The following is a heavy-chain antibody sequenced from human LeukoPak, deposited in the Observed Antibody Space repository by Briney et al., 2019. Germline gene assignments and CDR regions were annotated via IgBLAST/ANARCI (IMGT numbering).Heavy chain of an antibody. D-gene: IGHD6-19*01. V-gene: IGHV3-48*02. CDR2: ISSRSFTI. CDR3: ARSVIAVAGYDAFDI. Sequence: GGSLRLSCAASGFTFNNYAMSWVRQAPGKGLDWVSYISSRSFTIYYADSVKGRFTISRDNAKNSLYLEMNSLRDEDTAVYYCARSVIAVAGYDAFDIWGQGTVVTVSS. CDR1: GFTFNNYA. J-gene: IGHJ3*02.